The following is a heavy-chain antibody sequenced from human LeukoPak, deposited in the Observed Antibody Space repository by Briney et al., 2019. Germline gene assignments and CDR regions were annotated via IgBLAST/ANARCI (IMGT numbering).Heavy chain of an antibody. CDR3: AKETRSYSDAFDI. CDR2: ISGSGGST. CDR1: GFTFSSYA. V-gene: IGHV3-23*01. D-gene: IGHD1-26*01. J-gene: IGHJ3*02. Sequence: GGSLRLSCAAAGFTFSSYAMGWVRQAPGKGLEWVSAISGSGGSTYYADSVKGRFTISRDNSKNTLYLQMNSLRAEDTAVYYCAKETRSYSDAFDIWGQGTMVTVSS.